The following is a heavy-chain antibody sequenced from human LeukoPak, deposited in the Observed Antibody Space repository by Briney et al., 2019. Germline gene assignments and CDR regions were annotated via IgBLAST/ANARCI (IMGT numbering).Heavy chain of an antibody. D-gene: IGHD3-9*01. CDR1: GYTFTSYG. CDR2: ISAYNGNT. CDR3: ARERDDILTGDFDY. Sequence: GASVKVSCKASGYTFTSYGISWVRQAPGQGLEWMGWISAYNGNTNYAQKLQGRVTMTTDTSTSTAYMELRSLRSDDTAVYYCARERDDILTGDFDYWGQGTLVTVSS. J-gene: IGHJ4*02. V-gene: IGHV1-18*01.